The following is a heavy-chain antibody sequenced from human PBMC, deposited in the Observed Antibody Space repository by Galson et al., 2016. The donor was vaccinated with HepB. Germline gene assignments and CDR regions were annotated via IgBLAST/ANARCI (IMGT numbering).Heavy chain of an antibody. D-gene: IGHD4-11*01. CDR2: IFDRGNT. CDR3: ARDRQSPPYGMDV. V-gene: IGHV4-59*01. J-gene: IGHJ6*02. CDR1: GGSISSYY. Sequence: SETLSLTCTVSGGSISSYYWSWIRQPPGKGLEWIGYIFDRGNTDYNPSLKSRVTISVDTSQNLFSLKLSSVTAADTAVYYCARDRQSPPYGMDVWGQGTTVTVSS.